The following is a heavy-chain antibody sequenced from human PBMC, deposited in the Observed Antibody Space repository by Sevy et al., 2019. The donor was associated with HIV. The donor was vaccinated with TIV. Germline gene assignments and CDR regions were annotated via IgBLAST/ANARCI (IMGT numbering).Heavy chain of an antibody. D-gene: IGHD3-10*01. CDR1: GFTFDDYA. V-gene: IGHV3-9*01. J-gene: IGHJ4*02. CDR3: AKDMDSRVRGVFEY. Sequence: GGSLRLSCAASGFTFDDYAMHWVRQAPGKGLEWVSGISWNSGSIGYADSVKGRFTISRDNAKNSLYLQMNSLRAEDTALYYCAKDMDSRVRGVFEYWGQGTLVTVSS. CDR2: ISWNSGSI.